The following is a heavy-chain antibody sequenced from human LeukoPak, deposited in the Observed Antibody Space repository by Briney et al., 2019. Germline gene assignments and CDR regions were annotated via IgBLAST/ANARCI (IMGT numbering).Heavy chain of an antibody. CDR2: ISWNSGSI. V-gene: IGHV3-9*03. J-gene: IGHJ3*02. Sequence: PGGSLRLSCAASGFTFDDYAMHWVRQAPGKGLEWVSGISWNSGSIGYADSVKGRFTISRDNAKNSLYLQMNSLRAEDMALYYCAKATHYDFWSGPQGAFDIWGQGTMVTVSS. D-gene: IGHD3-3*01. CDR1: GFTFDDYA. CDR3: AKATHYDFWSGPQGAFDI.